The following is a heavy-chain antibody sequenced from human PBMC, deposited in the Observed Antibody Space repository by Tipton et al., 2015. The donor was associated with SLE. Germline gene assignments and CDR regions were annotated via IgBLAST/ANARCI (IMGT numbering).Heavy chain of an antibody. CDR3: ARGRSGRDGYNYMGY. V-gene: IGHV3-72*01. J-gene: IGHJ4*02. D-gene: IGHD5-24*01. CDR1: GFTFSDHY. Sequence: SLRLSCAASGFTFSDHYMDWVRLAPGKGLEWVAPTRNRAKSYNKEDAASGKGRFTIARDDSQNSLYMQMNSLKNEDTDLYYCARGRSGRDGYNYMGYWRQGTLVSVSS. CDR2: TRNRAKSYNK.